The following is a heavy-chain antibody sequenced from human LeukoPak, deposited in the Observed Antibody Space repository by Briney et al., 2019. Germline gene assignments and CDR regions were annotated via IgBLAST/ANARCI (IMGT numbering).Heavy chain of an antibody. CDR1: GYSFTSYW. Sequence: GESLQISCKGSGYSFTSYWIDWVRQMPGKGLEWMGIIYPGDSDTRYSPSFQGQVTISADKSISTAYLQWSSLKASDTAMYYCARSPLAVTNWFDPWGQGTLVTVSS. CDR2: IYPGDSDT. V-gene: IGHV5-51*01. D-gene: IGHD2-21*02. CDR3: ARSPLAVTNWFDP. J-gene: IGHJ5*02.